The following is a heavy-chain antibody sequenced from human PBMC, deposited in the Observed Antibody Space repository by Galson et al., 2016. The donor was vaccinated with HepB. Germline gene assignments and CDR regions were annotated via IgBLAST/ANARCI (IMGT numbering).Heavy chain of an antibody. CDR1: GFSFSTYD. CDR2: ISTSGTTK. Sequence: SLRLSCAASGFSFSTYDFNWVRQAPGKGLEWVSHISTSGTTKYYKDSVKGRFTLSRDNTKNSLYLQMDSLRADDTAAYYCARYQGSNCCGRCWGDAFDIWGQGTMVTVSS. D-gene: IGHD2-15*01. CDR3: ARYQGSNCCGRCWGDAFDI. V-gene: IGHV3-48*03. J-gene: IGHJ3*02.